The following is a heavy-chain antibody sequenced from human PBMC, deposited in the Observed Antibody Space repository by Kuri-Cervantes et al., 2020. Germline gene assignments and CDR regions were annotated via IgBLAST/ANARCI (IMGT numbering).Heavy chain of an antibody. CDR2: INHSGST. CDR3: ARRDVRWDAYSSSSYFDL. D-gene: IGHD6-6*01. V-gene: IGHV4-34*01. CDR1: GGSFSGYY. Sequence: GSLRLSCAVYGGSFSGYYWSWIRQPLGKGLEWIGEINHSGSTNYNPSLKSRVTISIDTSKNQFSLKLSSVTAADTAVYYCARRDVRWDAYSSSSYFDLWGRGTLVTVSS. J-gene: IGHJ2*01.